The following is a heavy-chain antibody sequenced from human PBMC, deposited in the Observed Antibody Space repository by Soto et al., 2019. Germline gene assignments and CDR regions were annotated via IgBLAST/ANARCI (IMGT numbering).Heavy chain of an antibody. Sequence: PGGSLRLSCAASGFTFSDYGMHWVRQAPGTGLEWVAVISYDGSDKYYADSVKGRFTISRDNSKNRLYLQMNSLRAEDTAVYYCATMERIFDYWGQGTLVTVSS. CDR3: ATMERIFDY. D-gene: IGHD2-15*01. CDR2: ISYDGSDK. J-gene: IGHJ4*02. CDR1: GFTFSDYG. V-gene: IGHV3-30*03.